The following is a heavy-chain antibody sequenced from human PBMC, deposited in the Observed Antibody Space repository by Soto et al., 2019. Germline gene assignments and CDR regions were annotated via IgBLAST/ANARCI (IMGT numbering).Heavy chain of an antibody. CDR2: IWYDGSNK. CDR3: ARDESLYSSGAIDY. CDR1: GFTFSSYG. J-gene: IGHJ4*02. Sequence: QVQLVESGGGVVQPGRSLRLSCAASGFTFSSYGMHWVRQAPGKGLEWVAVIWYDGSNKYYADSVKGRFTISRDNSKNTLYLQMNSLRAEDTAVYYCARDESLYSSGAIDYWGQGTLVTVSS. V-gene: IGHV3-33*01. D-gene: IGHD6-19*01.